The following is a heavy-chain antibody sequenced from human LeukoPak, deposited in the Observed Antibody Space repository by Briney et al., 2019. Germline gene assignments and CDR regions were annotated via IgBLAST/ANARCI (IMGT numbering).Heavy chain of an antibody. D-gene: IGHD3-10*01. CDR2: IYYSGST. CDR3: ARAGGSGSRLKYTFDY. Sequence: TSETLSLTWTVSGGSISSYYCSWIRQPPGKGLEWIGYIYYSGSTNYNPSLKSRVTISVDTSKNQFSLKLSSVTAADTAVYYCARAGGSGSRLKYTFDYWGQGPLVTVSS. J-gene: IGHJ4*02. V-gene: IGHV4-59*01. CDR1: GGSISSYY.